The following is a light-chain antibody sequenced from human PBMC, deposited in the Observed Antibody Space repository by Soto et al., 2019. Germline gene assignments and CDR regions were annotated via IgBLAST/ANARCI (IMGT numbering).Light chain of an antibody. J-gene: IGKJ1*01. CDR2: TAS. CDR1: QSVGSN. CDR3: QQYNKWPQT. Sequence: EVVMTQSPATLSVSPGERATLSCRASQSVGSNLAWYQQKPGQAPRLLIYTASTRATGFPAKFSASGSGTEFTLTISSLQSEDFAVYYCQQYNKWPQTFGQGTKVEVK. V-gene: IGKV3-15*01.